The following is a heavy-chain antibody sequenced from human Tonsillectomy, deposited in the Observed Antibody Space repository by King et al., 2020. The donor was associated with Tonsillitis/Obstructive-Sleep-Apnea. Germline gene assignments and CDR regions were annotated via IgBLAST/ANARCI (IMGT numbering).Heavy chain of an antibody. J-gene: IGHJ4*02. CDR2: ISYDGSNK. CDR1: GFTFSNYA. CDR3: ARPTHSTSGWSGGDY. V-gene: IGHV3-30*04. Sequence: VQLVESGGGVVQPGGSLRLSCAASGFTFSNYAMHWVRQAPGKGLEWVAFISYDGSNKYYADSVKGRFTISRDNSKNTLYLQMNSLRAEGTAVYYCARPTHSTSGWSGGDYWGQGTLVTVSS. D-gene: IGHD6-19*01.